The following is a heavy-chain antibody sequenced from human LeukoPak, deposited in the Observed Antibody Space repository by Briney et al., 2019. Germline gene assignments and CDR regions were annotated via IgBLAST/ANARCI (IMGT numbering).Heavy chain of an antibody. J-gene: IGHJ4*02. CDR2: INHSGST. CDR3: ARGAGVRYFDWSYFDY. D-gene: IGHD3-9*01. CDR1: GGSFSGYY. Sequence: SETLSLTCAVYGGSFSGYYWSWIRQPPGKGLEWIGEINHSGSTNYNPSLKSRVTISVDTSKNQFSLKLSSVIAADTAVYYCARGAGVRYFDWSYFDYWGQGTLVTVSS. V-gene: IGHV4-34*01.